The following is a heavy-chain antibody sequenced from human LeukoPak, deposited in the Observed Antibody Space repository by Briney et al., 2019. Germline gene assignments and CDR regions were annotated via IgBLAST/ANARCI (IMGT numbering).Heavy chain of an antibody. CDR2: IWHDGTNK. J-gene: IGHJ3*02. V-gene: IGHV3-33*01. Sequence: GGSLRLSCGVSGIPFSSYDMHWVRQAPGKGLEWLAVIWHDGTNKFYEASVKGRFTISRDNSKSTLYLQMNSLRAEDTAVYYCARAYAPPAAFDIWGQGTMVTVSS. CDR3: ARAYAPPAAFDI. CDR1: GIPFSSYD.